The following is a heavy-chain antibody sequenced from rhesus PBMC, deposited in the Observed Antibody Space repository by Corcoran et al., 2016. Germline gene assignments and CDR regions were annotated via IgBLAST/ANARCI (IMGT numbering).Heavy chain of an antibody. V-gene: IGHV4-165*02. CDR2: IGGSSGST. Sequence: QVQLQESGPGLVKPSETLSLTCAVSGVSIVGYYCNWIRPPPWKGLEWIGDIGGSSGSTYYNPSLKIRVTISTDTSKNQFSLKLSSVTAADTAVYYCARDARGGSWGIDYWGQGVLVTVSS. CDR3: ARDARGGSWGIDY. CDR1: GVSIVGYY. J-gene: IGHJ4*01. D-gene: IGHD6-25*01.